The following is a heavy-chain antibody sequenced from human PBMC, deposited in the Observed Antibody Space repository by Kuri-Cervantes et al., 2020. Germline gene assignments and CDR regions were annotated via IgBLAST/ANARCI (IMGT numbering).Heavy chain of an antibody. CDR1: GGSISSSSYY. D-gene: IGHD6-13*01. CDR3: ARALIAAAGNFDY. Sequence: GSLSLSCTVSGGSISSSSYYWGWIRQPPGKGLEWIGSIYYSGSTYYNPSLKSRVTISVDTSKNQFSLKLSSVTAADTAFYYCARALIAAAGNFDYWGQGTLVTVSS. CDR2: IYYSGST. J-gene: IGHJ4*02. V-gene: IGHV4-39*07.